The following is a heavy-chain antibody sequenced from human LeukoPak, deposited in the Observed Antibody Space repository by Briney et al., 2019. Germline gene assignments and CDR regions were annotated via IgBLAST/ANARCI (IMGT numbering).Heavy chain of an antibody. CDR3: ARDTSYGDYPSPFDY. Sequence: GGSLRLSCAASGFTFSSYAMSWVRQAPGKGLEWVSAISGGGGSTYYADSVKGRFTISRDNSKNTLYLQMNSLRAEDTAVYYCARDTSYGDYPSPFDYWGQGTLVTVSS. V-gene: IGHV3-23*01. CDR2: ISGGGGST. CDR1: GFTFSSYA. D-gene: IGHD4-17*01. J-gene: IGHJ4*02.